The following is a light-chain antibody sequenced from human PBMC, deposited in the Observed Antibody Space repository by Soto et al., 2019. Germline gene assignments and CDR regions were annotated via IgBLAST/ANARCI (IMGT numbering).Light chain of an antibody. CDR1: QSVSSSY. CDR3: QQYSASPKWT. Sequence: EIVLTQSPGTLSLSPGERATPYCSVIQSVSSSYLAWYQQKPGQAPRLLIYGASSRATGIPDRFSGSGSGTDFTLTISGLEPEDFALYYCQQYSASPKWTFGQGTKVDIK. V-gene: IGKV3-20*01. CDR2: GAS. J-gene: IGKJ1*01.